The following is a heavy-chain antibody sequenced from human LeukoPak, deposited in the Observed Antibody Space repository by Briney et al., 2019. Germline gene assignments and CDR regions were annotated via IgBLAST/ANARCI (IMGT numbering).Heavy chain of an antibody. CDR1: GFTVSGNY. Sequence: GGSLRLSCTVSGFTVSGNYMSWVRQAPGKGLEWVSVIYGGGSTYYADSVKGRFTISRDNSKNTLYLQMNSLRPEDTAVYYCARPYSGTYWGYYYMDAWGKGTTVTVSS. V-gene: IGHV3-66*02. CDR2: IYGGGST. J-gene: IGHJ6*03. CDR3: ARPYSGTYWGYYYMDA. D-gene: IGHD1-26*01.